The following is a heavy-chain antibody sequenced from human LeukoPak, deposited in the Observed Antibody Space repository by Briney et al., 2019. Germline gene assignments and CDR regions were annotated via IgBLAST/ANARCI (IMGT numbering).Heavy chain of an antibody. D-gene: IGHD3-9*01. J-gene: IGHJ4*02. CDR2: ISSSSSYI. V-gene: IGHV3-21*01. CDR1: GFTFSSYS. Sequence: GGSLRLPCAASGFTFSSYSMNWVRQAPGKGLEWVSSISSSSSYIYYADSVKGRFTISRDNAKNSLYLQMNSLRAEDTAVYYCASRKYYDILTGYYNDYWGQGTLVTVSS. CDR3: ASRKYYDILTGYYNDY.